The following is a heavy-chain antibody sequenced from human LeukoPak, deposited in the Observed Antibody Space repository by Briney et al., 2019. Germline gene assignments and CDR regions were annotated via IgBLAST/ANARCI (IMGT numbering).Heavy chain of an antibody. Sequence: GGSLGLSCAASGFTFSSYSMNWVRQAPWKGLAWVSSIGSNSSYIYYAHSVKGRFTISRDNAKNSLYLQMNSLRAEYTAVYYCAASTKHTAMVDYWGQGTLVTVSS. V-gene: IGHV3-21*01. CDR1: GFTFSSYS. CDR2: IGSNSSYI. D-gene: IGHD5-18*01. J-gene: IGHJ4*02. CDR3: AASTKHTAMVDY.